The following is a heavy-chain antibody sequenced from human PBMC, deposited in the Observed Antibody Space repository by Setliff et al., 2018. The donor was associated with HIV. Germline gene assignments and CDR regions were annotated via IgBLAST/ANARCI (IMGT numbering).Heavy chain of an antibody. J-gene: IGHJ4*02. V-gene: IGHV4-59*08. CDR3: ARQFRYPKYISGWFQYYFDY. D-gene: IGHD6-19*01. Sequence: PSETLSLTCTVSGGSISNSYWTWIRQPPGKGLEWIGYIYTSGSTNYNPSLKSRVIISVDTSKNQVSLSLASVTAADTAIYYCARQFRYPKYISGWFQYYFDYWGQGALVTVSS. CDR2: IYTSGST. CDR1: GGSISNSY.